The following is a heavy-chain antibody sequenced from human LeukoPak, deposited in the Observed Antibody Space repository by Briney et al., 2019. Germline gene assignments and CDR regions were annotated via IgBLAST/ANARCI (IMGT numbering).Heavy chain of an antibody. CDR3: ARGGGYCSSTSCYHNWFDP. D-gene: IGHD2-2*01. CDR2: ISSSSSNI. CDR1: GFTFSSYS. Sequence: GGSLRLSCAASGFTFSSYSMNWVRQAPGKGLEWVSYISSSSSNIYYADSVKGRFTISRDNAKNSLYLQMNSLRAEDTAVYYCARGGGYCSSTSCYHNWFDPWGQGTLVTVSS. V-gene: IGHV3-48*04. J-gene: IGHJ5*02.